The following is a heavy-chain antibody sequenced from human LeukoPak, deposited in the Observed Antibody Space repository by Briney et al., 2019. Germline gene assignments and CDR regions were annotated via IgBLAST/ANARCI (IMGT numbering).Heavy chain of an antibody. CDR1: GFTFGSYS. CDR2: ISSSGGNT. CDR3: ACRQITYFDY. D-gene: IGHD1-14*01. V-gene: IGHV3-23*01. J-gene: IGHJ4*02. Sequence: GGSLRLSCAASGFTFGSYSMNWVRQAPGKGLEWVSTISSSGGNTYYADSVKGRFSISRDNSKNTLYLQMNSLRAEDTAVYYCACRQITYFDYWGQGTLVTVSS.